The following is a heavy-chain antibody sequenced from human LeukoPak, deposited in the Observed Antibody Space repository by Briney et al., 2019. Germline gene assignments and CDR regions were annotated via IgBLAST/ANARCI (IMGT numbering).Heavy chain of an antibody. J-gene: IGHJ4*02. Sequence: GGSLRLSCAASGFTFSSCEMNWVRQAPGEGLEWVSYISSSGSTIYYADAVKGRFTISRDNAKNSLYLQMNSLRAEDTAVYYCARGEYSGSYYRDWGQGTLVTVSS. CDR2: ISSSGSTI. V-gene: IGHV3-48*03. D-gene: IGHD1-26*01. CDR3: ARGEYSGSYYRD. CDR1: GFTFSSCE.